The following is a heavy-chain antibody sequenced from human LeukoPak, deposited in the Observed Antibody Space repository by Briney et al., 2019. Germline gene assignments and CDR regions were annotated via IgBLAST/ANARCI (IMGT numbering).Heavy chain of an antibody. CDR1: GFTFDDYA. Sequence: PGGSLRLSCAASGFTFDDYAMHWVRQAPGKGLEWVSGISWNGGSIGYADSVKGRFTISRDNAKNSLYLQMNSLRAEDTALYYCAKEPRGEADGFQHWGQGTPVTVSS. D-gene: IGHD3-10*01. J-gene: IGHJ1*01. CDR3: AKEPRGEADGFQH. CDR2: ISWNGGSI. V-gene: IGHV3-9*01.